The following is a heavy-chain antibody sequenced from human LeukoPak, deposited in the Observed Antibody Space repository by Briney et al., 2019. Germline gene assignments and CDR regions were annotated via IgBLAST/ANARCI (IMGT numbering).Heavy chain of an antibody. CDR2: TYYRSGLYK. Sequence: SQTLSLTCALSGDSVSSYSAAWGWIRQSPSRGLEWLGRTYYRSGLYKDYALSVNSLITINPDSSKYQVSLPLTSVHTEDPSLYYCARHLAWCPADDWGQGTLVTVSS. CDR1: GDSVSSYSAA. J-gene: IGHJ4*02. D-gene: IGHD2-8*02. V-gene: IGHV6-1*01. CDR3: ARHLAWCPADD.